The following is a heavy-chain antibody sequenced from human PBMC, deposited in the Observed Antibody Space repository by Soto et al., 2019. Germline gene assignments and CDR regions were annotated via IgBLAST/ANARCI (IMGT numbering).Heavy chain of an antibody. CDR2: IYYSGST. CDR1: GGSISSYY. Sequence: QVQLQESGPGLVKPSETLSLTCTVSGGSISSYYWSWIRQPPGKGLEWIGYIYYSGSTNYNPSLKSRVTISVDTSKNQFSLKLSSVTAADTAVYYCARDRWYYYDSSGYYYAGWFDPWGQGTLVTVSS. V-gene: IGHV4-59*01. D-gene: IGHD3-22*01. CDR3: ARDRWYYYDSSGYYYAGWFDP. J-gene: IGHJ5*02.